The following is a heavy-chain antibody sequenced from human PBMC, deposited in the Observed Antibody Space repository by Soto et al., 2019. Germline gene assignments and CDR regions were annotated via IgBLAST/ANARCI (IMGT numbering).Heavy chain of an antibody. D-gene: IGHD2-2*01. CDR2: ISGSGGST. J-gene: IGHJ6*02. CDR1: GFTFSSYA. V-gene: IGHV3-23*01. CDR3: AKTILHCSSTSCYLPLYYYYYYGMDV. Sequence: GGSLRLSCAASGFTFSSYAMSWVRQAPGKGLEWVSAISGSGGSTYYADSVKGRFTISRDNSKNTLYLQMNSLRAEDTAVYYCAKTILHCSSTSCYLPLYYYYYYGMDVWGQGTRSPS.